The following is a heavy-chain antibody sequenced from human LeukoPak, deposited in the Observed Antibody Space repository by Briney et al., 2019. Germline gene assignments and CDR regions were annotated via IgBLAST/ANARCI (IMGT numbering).Heavy chain of an antibody. V-gene: IGHV3-20*04. J-gene: IGHJ4*02. CDR1: GFSFDDYG. Sequence: PGGSLRLSCAASGFSFDDYGMSWVRQAPGKGLEWVSGLNWNGGSTGYADSVKGRFTISRDNAKNSLYLQMNSLRAEDTALYYCAREAVQVPAAPLDYWGQGTLVTVSS. CDR2: LNWNGGST. CDR3: AREAVQVPAAPLDY. D-gene: IGHD2-2*01.